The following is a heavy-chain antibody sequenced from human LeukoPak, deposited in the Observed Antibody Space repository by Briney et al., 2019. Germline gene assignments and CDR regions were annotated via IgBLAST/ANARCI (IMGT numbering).Heavy chain of an antibody. Sequence: GGSLRLSCAASGLTFSSHWMHWVRQAPGKGLVWVSRITNDGSSTTYADSVKGRFTISRDNAKNMLYLQVNSLRAEDTAVYYCARDLGYCTNGVCHTRFDYWGQGTLVTVSS. CDR3: ARDLGYCTNGVCHTRFDY. CDR2: ITNDGSST. V-gene: IGHV3-74*01. CDR1: GLTFSSHW. J-gene: IGHJ4*02. D-gene: IGHD2-8*01.